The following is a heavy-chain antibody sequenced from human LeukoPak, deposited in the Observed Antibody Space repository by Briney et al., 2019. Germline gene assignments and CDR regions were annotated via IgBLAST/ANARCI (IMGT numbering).Heavy chain of an antibody. CDR3: TTLSYAAAPT. CDR2: VRSETDGGTT. Sequence: GGSLRLSCAASGFTFSSYSMNWVRQAPGKGLEWVSRVRSETDGGTTDYAAPVQGRFTISRDDSKNTLYLQMNSLETDDTAVYYCTTLSYAAAPTWGQGTLVTVSS. CDR1: GFTFSSYS. D-gene: IGHD2-2*01. V-gene: IGHV3-15*01. J-gene: IGHJ5*02.